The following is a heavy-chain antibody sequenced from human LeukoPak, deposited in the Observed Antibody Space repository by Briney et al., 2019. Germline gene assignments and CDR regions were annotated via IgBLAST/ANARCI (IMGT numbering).Heavy chain of an antibody. CDR2: IWYDGSNK. D-gene: IGHD2-2*01. CDR1: GFTFSSYG. Sequence: GGSLRLSCAASGFTFSSYGMHWVRQAPGKGLERVAVIWYDGSNKYYADSVKGRFTISRDNSKNTLYLQMNSLRAEDTAVYYCAKEGVVPAANPTYYYYYYMDVWGKGTTVTVSS. J-gene: IGHJ6*03. V-gene: IGHV3-33*06. CDR3: AKEGVVPAANPTYYYYYYMDV.